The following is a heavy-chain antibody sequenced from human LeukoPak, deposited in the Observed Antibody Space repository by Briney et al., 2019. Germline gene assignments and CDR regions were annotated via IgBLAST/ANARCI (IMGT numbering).Heavy chain of an antibody. CDR2: INHSGST. D-gene: IGHD5-12*01. CDR3: SIVATISGWDYFDY. CDR1: GGSFSGYY. V-gene: IGHV4-34*01. J-gene: IGHJ4*02. Sequence: SETLSLTCAVYGGSFSGYYWSWIRQPPGKGLEWIGEINHSGSTNYSPSLKSRVTISVDTSKNQFSLRLSSVTAADTAVYYCSIVATISGWDYFDYWGQGTLVTVSS.